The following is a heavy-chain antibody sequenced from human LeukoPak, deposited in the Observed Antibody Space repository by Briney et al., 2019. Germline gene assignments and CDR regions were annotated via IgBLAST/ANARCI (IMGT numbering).Heavy chain of an antibody. CDR1: GLPPYIVW. V-gene: IGHV3-15*01. Sequence: GSLRLSCAASGLPPYIVWMSWVRQAPGKGLEWVGRIKSNIDGGTTDYAAPVNGRFSISRDDSKNTLYLQMNSLKTEDTAIYYCTRGYCSGGGCSGFHNWFDPWGQGTLVTVSS. CDR3: TRGYCSGGGCSGFHNWFDP. CDR2: IKSNIDGGTT. D-gene: IGHD2-15*01. J-gene: IGHJ5*02.